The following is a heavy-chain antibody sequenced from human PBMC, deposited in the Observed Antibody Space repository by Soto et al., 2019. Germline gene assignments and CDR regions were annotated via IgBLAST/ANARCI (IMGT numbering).Heavy chain of an antibody. CDR2: IIPIFGTA. CDR3: ARRTTLGSYFDY. V-gene: IGHV1-69*12. J-gene: IGHJ4*02. CDR1: GGTFSSYV. D-gene: IGHD1-7*01. Sequence: QVQLVQSGGEVKKPGSSVKVSCKASGGTFSSYVISWVRQAPGQGLEWMGGIIPIFGTANYAQKFQGRVTITADESTSTAYMELSSLRSEDTAVYYCARRTTLGSYFDYWGQGTLVTVSS.